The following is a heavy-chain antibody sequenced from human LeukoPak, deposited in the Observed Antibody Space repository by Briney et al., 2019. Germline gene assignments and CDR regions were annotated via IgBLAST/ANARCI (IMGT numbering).Heavy chain of an antibody. D-gene: IGHD6-13*01. CDR3: ARSSSWYRYYFDY. Sequence: SETLSLTCAVYGGSFSGYYWNWIRQPPGKGLEWIGEINHSGSTNYNPSLKSRVTISVDTSKNQFSLKLSSVTAADTAVYYCARSSSWYRYYFDYWGQGTLVTVSS. J-gene: IGHJ4*02. CDR1: GGSFSGYY. CDR2: INHSGST. V-gene: IGHV4-34*01.